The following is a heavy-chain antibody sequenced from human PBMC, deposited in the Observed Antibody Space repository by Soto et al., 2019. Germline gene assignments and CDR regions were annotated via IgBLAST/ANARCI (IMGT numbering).Heavy chain of an antibody. D-gene: IGHD6-19*01. CDR2: ISADGDYK. V-gene: IGHV3-30*03. J-gene: IGHJ4*02. CDR1: GFTFTNYA. Sequence: QVQLVESGGGVVQPGRSLGLSCQASGFTFTNYAMHWVRQAPGKGLEWVAVISADGDYKFFADSVKGRCTISRDNSTNTLFLQMNSLGAEDTAVYHCATTPAVAGYNHFDSWGQGALVTVSS. CDR3: ATTPAVAGYNHFDS.